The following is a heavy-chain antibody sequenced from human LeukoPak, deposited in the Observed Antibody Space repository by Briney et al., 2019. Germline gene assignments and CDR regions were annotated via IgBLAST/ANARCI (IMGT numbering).Heavy chain of an antibody. CDR1: GGSISSSSYY. CDR3: ARHRLTRVTTLDY. V-gene: IGHV4-39*01. CDR2: IYYSGST. J-gene: IGHJ4*02. Sequence: PSETLSLTCTVSGGSISSSSYYWGWIRQPPGKGLEWIGSIYYSGSTYYNPSLKSRVTISVDTSKNQFSLKLSSVTAADTAVYYCARHRLTRVTTLDYWGQGTLVTVSS. D-gene: IGHD4-17*01.